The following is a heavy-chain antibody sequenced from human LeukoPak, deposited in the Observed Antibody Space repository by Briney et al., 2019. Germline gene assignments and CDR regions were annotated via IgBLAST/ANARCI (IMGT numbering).Heavy chain of an antibody. CDR1: GFTFSDYY. Sequence: PGGSLRLSCAASGFTFSDYYMSWIRQAPGKGLEWVSYISSSGSTIYYADSVKGRFTISRDSAKNSLYLQMNSLRAEDTAVYYCARDYYGSGSYFLGAFDIWGQGTMVTVSS. CDR2: ISSSGSTI. J-gene: IGHJ3*02. CDR3: ARDYYGSGSYFLGAFDI. D-gene: IGHD3-10*01. V-gene: IGHV3-11*01.